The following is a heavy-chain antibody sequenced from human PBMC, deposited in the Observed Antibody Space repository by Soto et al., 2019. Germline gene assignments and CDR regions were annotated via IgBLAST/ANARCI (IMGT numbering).Heavy chain of an antibody. CDR3: GKGGRQWLVTSDFNY. V-gene: IGHV3-30*18. J-gene: IGHJ4*02. CDR2: VSHDGRNT. CDR1: GFTFSDYA. D-gene: IGHD6-19*01. Sequence: VQLVESGGGVVQPGRSLRLSCAASGFTFSDYAMHWVRQAPGKGLEWVAVVSHDGRNTHYADSGKGRFTISRDSPKNTVSREMTSRRAEDTAVYYCGKGGRQWLVTSDFNYWGQGALVTVSS.